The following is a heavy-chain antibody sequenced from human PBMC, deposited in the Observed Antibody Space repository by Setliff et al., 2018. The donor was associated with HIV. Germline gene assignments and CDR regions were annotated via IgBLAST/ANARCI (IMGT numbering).Heavy chain of an antibody. CDR1: GYTFTNYG. D-gene: IGHD3-16*01. J-gene: IGHJ5*02. CDR2: ISAYNGNT. Sequence: ASVKVSCKATGYTFTNYGISWLRQAPGQGLEWMGWISAYNGNTQYAQNLQGRVSLTTDTSTSTAYMELWSLRSDEPAVYYCARDLSTVTFGNWFDPWGQGTLVTVSS. V-gene: IGHV1-18*01. CDR3: ARDLSTVTFGNWFDP.